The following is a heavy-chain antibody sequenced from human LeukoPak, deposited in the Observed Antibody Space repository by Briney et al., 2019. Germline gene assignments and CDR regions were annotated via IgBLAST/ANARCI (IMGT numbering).Heavy chain of an antibody. D-gene: IGHD3-22*01. CDR2: IYYSGST. V-gene: IGHV4-59*08. CDR3: ARLSRDHDSSGYYYFTAYYFDY. Sequence: PSETLSLTCTVSGGSISSYYWSWIRQPPGKGLEWIGYIYYSGSTNYNPSLKSRVTISVDTSKNQFSLKLSSVTAADTAVYYCARLSRDHDSSGYYYFTAYYFDYWGQGTLVTVSS. J-gene: IGHJ4*02. CDR1: GGSISSYY.